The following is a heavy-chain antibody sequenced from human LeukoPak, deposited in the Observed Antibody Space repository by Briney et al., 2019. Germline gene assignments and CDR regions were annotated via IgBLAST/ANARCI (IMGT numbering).Heavy chain of an antibody. CDR2: ISSSGSTI. J-gene: IGHJ4*02. Sequence: GGSVRLSCAASGFTFSDYYMSWIRQAPGKGLEWVSYISSSGSTIDYADSVKGRLTISRDNAKNSLYLQMNSLRAEDTAVYYCARTYYYGSGGYYYWGQGTLVTVSS. CDR3: ARTYYYGSGGYYY. D-gene: IGHD3-22*01. CDR1: GFTFSDYY. V-gene: IGHV3-11*04.